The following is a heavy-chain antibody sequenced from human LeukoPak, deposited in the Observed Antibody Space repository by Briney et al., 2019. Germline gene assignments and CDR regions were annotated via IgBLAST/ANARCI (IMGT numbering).Heavy chain of an antibody. J-gene: IGHJ4*02. CDR1: GFTFDDYA. CDR2: INPGGSSI. D-gene: IGHD1-14*01. Sequence: GGSLRLSCAASGFTFDDYAMHWVRQAPGKGLVWVARINPGGSSITYADSVKGRFTISRDNAKNTLYLQMDSLRAEDTGVYYCARSNQADDYWGQGTLVTVSS. V-gene: IGHV3-74*01. CDR3: ARSNQADDY.